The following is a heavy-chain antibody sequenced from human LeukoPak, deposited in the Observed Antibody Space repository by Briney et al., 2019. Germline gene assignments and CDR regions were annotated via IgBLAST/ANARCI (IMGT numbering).Heavy chain of an antibody. CDR2: IYYSGST. D-gene: IGHD3-3*01. CDR1: GGSISSTTYY. Sequence: PSETLSLTCIVSGGSISSTTYYWGWIRQPPGKGLEWIGYIYYSGSTYYNPSLKSRVTISVDTSKNQFSLKLSSVTAADTAVYYCARATIFGIGNNWFDPWGQGTLVTVSS. CDR3: ARATIFGIGNNWFDP. J-gene: IGHJ5*02. V-gene: IGHV4-30-4*08.